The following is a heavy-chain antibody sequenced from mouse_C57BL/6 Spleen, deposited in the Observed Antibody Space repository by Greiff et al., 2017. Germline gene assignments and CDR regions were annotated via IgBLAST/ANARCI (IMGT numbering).Heavy chain of an antibody. V-gene: IGHV10-1*01. CDR3: VRHGVDYTFAY. J-gene: IGHJ3*01. D-gene: IGHD2-12*01. CDR1: GFSFNTYA. CDR2: IRSTSNNYAT. Sequence: EVQRVASGGGLVQPKGSLKLSCAASGFSFNTYAMNWVRQAPGKGLEWVARIRSTSNNYATYYADTVKDRFPISGDVSESMLYLQLNNVKTEDTAMYYCVRHGVDYTFAYWGQGTLVTVSA.